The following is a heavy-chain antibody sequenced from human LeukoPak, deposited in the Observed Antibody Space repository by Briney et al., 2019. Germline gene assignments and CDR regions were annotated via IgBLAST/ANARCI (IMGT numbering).Heavy chain of an antibody. J-gene: IGHJ4*02. CDR1: GGSISPFY. D-gene: IGHD6-19*01. Sequence: SETLSLTCTVSGGSISPFYWSWIRQPPGKGLEWIGYISHTGATTSYSPSLKSRVTISVDRSKNQFSLRLSSVTAADTAVYYCAKDRIAVAGTYFDYWGQGTLVTVSS. V-gene: IGHV4-59*01. CDR3: AKDRIAVAGTYFDY. CDR2: ISHTGATT.